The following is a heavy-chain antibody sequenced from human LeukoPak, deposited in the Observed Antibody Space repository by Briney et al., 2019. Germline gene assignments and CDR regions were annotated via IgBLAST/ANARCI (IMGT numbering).Heavy chain of an antibody. D-gene: IGHD3-10*01. Sequence: GGSLRLSCAASGFAFDDYAMHWVRQAPGKGLEWVSGISWNSAYIGYADSVRGRFTISRDNARNSLYLQMNSLRAEDTAVYYCARDPLAPNLWFGGWSDYWGQGTLVTVSS. CDR3: ARDPLAPNLWFGGWSDY. CDR1: GFAFDDYA. V-gene: IGHV3-9*01. J-gene: IGHJ4*02. CDR2: ISWNSAYI.